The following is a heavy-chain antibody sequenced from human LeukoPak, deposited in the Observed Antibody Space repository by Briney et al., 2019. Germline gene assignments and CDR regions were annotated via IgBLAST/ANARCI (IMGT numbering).Heavy chain of an antibody. CDR2: ISAYNGNT. V-gene: IGHV1-18*01. CDR1: GYTFTSYG. CDR3: AGDLRVAVAGNDMDV. D-gene: IGHD6-19*01. J-gene: IGHJ6*03. Sequence: ASVKVSCKASGYTFTSYGISWVRQAPGQGLEWMGWISAYNGNTNYAQKLQGRVTMTTDTSTSTAYMELRSLRSDDTAVYYCAGDLRVAVAGNDMDVWGKGTTVAVSS.